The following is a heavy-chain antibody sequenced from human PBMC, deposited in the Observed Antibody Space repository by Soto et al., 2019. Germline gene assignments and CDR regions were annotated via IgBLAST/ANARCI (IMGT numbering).Heavy chain of an antibody. J-gene: IGHJ5*02. CDR2: INGDGSST. CDR1: GFTFSSHW. D-gene: IGHD6-19*01. V-gene: IGHV3-74*01. Sequence: EVQLVESGGGLVQPGGSLRLSCAASGFTFSSHWMHWVRQAPGKGPVWVSRINGDGSSTNYADSVKGRFTIARDNAKNTLYLQMNSLRAEDTAVYYCAREVIAVVGTIRGVDPWGQGTLVTVSS. CDR3: AREVIAVVGTIRGVDP.